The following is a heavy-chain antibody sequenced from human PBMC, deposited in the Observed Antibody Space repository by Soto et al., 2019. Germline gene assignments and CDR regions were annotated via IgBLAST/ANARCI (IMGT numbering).Heavy chain of an antibody. J-gene: IGHJ4*02. CDR1: GFTFSSYA. CDR2: ISGSGGST. Sequence: GGSLRLSCAASGFTFSSYAMSWVRQAPGKGLEWVSAISGSGGSTYYADSVKGRFTISRDNSKNTLYLQMNSLRAEDTAVYYCVKDGPITPKNCSGGSCYGFDYWGQGTLVTVSS. D-gene: IGHD2-15*01. CDR3: VKDGPITPKNCSGGSCYGFDY. V-gene: IGHV3-23*01.